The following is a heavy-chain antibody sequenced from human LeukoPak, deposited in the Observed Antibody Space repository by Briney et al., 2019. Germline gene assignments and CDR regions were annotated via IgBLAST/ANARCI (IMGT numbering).Heavy chain of an antibody. D-gene: IGHD3-22*01. J-gene: IGHJ6*02. V-gene: IGHV1-18*01. CDR3: ARDRSPEGYYDSSHWDYYHGMDV. CDR1: DDTFTSYG. Sequence: GASVKVSCKASDDTFTSYGISWVRQAPGQGLEWMGWISAYNGNTNYAQKLQGRVTMTTDTSTSTAYMELRSLRSDDTAVYYCARDRSPEGYYDSSHWDYYHGMDVWGQGTTVTVSS. CDR2: ISAYNGNT.